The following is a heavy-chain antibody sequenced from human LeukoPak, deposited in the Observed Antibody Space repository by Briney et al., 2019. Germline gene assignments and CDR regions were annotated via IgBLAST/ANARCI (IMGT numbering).Heavy chain of an antibody. J-gene: IGHJ4*02. CDR2: ISYDGSNK. V-gene: IGHV3-30*01. Sequence: PGRSLRLSCAASGFTFSSYAMHWVRQAQGKGLERVAVISYDGSNKYYADSVKGRLTISRDNSKNTLYLQMHSLMAEDTAVYYWWRKVWDFWGGYYHKMYFDYWGQGTLVTVSS. D-gene: IGHD3-3*01. CDR3: WRKVWDFWGGYYHKMYFDY. CDR1: GFTFSSYA.